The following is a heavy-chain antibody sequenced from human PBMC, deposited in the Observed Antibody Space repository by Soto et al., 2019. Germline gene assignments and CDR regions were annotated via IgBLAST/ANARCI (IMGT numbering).Heavy chain of an antibody. J-gene: IGHJ6*03. CDR1: GYTFTSYG. Sequence: ASVKVSCKASGYTFTSYGISWVRQAPGQGLEWMGWISAYNGNTNYTQKLQGRVTMTTDTSTSTAYMELRSLRSDDTAVYYCARDGYCSGGSGCYYYYMDVWGKGTTVTVS. CDR2: ISAYNGNT. D-gene: IGHD2-15*01. V-gene: IGHV1-18*01. CDR3: ARDGYCSGGSGCYYYYMDV.